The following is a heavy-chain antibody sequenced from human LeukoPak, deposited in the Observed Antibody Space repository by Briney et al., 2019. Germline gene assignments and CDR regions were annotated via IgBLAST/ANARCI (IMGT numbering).Heavy chain of an antibody. Sequence: GGSLRLSCAASGFTFSSNYMTWVRQAPGKGLEWVSVIYSGSTTYYADSVKGRFTISRDNSKNMLYLQMNSLRAEDTAVYYCARGYSRGFDPWGQGTLVTVSS. CDR3: ARGYSRGFDP. D-gene: IGHD4-11*01. CDR1: GFTFSSNY. CDR2: IYSGSTT. J-gene: IGHJ5*02. V-gene: IGHV3-53*01.